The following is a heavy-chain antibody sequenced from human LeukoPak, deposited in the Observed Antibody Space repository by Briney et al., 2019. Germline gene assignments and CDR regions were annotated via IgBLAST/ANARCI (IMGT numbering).Heavy chain of an antibody. CDR1: GFTFSSYA. D-gene: IGHD5-24*01. J-gene: IGHJ4*02. V-gene: IGHV3-30-3*01. Sequence: GGSLRLSCAASGFTFSSYAMHCVRQAPGKGLEWVAVISYDGSNKYYADSVKGRFTISRDNSKNTLYLQMNSLRAEDTAVYYCAGGMATITNFDYWGQGTLVTVSS. CDR3: AGGMATITNFDY. CDR2: ISYDGSNK.